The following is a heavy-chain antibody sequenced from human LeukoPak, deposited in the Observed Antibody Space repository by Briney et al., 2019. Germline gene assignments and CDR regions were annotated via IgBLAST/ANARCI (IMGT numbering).Heavy chain of an antibody. CDR3: ARGQVIYDILTGPFDY. CDR2: ISAYNGNT. CDR1: GYTFTSYG. Sequence: ASVKVSCKASGYTFTSYGISWVRQAPGQGLEWMGWISAYNGNTNYAQKFQGRVTMTRDTSISTAYMELSRLRSDDTAVYYCARGQVIYDILTGPFDYWGQGTLVTVSS. V-gene: IGHV1-18*01. D-gene: IGHD3-9*01. J-gene: IGHJ4*02.